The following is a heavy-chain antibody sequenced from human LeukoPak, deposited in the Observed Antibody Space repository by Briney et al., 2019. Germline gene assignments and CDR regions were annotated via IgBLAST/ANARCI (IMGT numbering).Heavy chain of an antibody. D-gene: IGHD2-2*01. J-gene: IGHJ5*02. CDR1: GGSISSYY. Sequence: SETLSLTCTVSGGSISSYYWSWIRQPAGKGLEWIGRFYSGGSADYNPSLKSRVTISVDTSKNQFSLKLSSVTAADTAVYYCARQGCSSTSCQTGARWFDPWGQGTLVTVSS. V-gene: IGHV4-4*07. CDR2: FYSGGSA. CDR3: ARQGCSSTSCQTGARWFDP.